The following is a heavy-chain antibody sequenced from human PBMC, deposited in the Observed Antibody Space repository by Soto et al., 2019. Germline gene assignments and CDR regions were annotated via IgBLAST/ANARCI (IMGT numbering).Heavy chain of an antibody. J-gene: IGHJ4*02. Sequence: LSLTCAVSGASITSSNWWSWVRQSPGKGLEWIGEMYTSGSTSYNPSLKSRLTISVDKSKNQLSLNLDSVTAADTALYYCAIETVAGRDYWGQGTLVTVSS. CDR2: MYTSGST. CDR3: AIETVAGRDY. V-gene: IGHV4-4*02. CDR1: GASITSSNW. D-gene: IGHD6-19*01.